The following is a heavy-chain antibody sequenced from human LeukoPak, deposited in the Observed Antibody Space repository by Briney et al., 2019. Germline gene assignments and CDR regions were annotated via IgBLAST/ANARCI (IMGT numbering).Heavy chain of an antibody. D-gene: IGHD6-13*01. Sequence: SETLSLTCTVSDYSISSGYYWGWIRQPPGKGLEWIGSIYYSGSTYYNPSLKSRVTISVDTSKNQFSLKLSSVTAADTAVYFCARAYSSSWYFNWFDPWGQGTLVTVSS. V-gene: IGHV4-38-2*02. CDR3: ARAYSSSWYFNWFDP. CDR1: DYSISSGYY. CDR2: IYYSGST. J-gene: IGHJ5*02.